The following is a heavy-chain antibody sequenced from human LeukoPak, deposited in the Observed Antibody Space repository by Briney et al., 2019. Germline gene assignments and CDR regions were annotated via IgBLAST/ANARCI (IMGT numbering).Heavy chain of an antibody. CDR3: AREVGNSYYYYYMDV. J-gene: IGHJ6*03. CDR1: GGSFSSYIYP. Sequence: SETLSLTCTVSGGSFSSYIYPWGWIRQPPGKGLEWIGSISHSGTTYYNPSLKSRVTISIDTSKSQFSLKLNSVTAADTAVYYCAREVGNSYYYYYMDVLGRGTTVTVSS. V-gene: IGHV4-39*07. CDR2: ISHSGTT. D-gene: IGHD1-14*01.